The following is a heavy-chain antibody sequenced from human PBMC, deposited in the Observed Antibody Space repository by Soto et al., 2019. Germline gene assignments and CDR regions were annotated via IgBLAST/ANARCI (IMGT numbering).Heavy chain of an antibody. Sequence: QVQLVESVGGVFQPGRSLRLSCAASGFTFSSYGMHWVRQAPGKELEWVAVIWYDGSNKYYADSVKGRFTISRDNSKNTLYLQMNSMRSEDTAVYYCARARITMIVVGRHGMDVWGQGTTVTVSS. J-gene: IGHJ6*02. V-gene: IGHV3-33*01. CDR2: IWYDGSNK. CDR3: ARARITMIVVGRHGMDV. CDR1: GFTFSSYG. D-gene: IGHD3-22*01.